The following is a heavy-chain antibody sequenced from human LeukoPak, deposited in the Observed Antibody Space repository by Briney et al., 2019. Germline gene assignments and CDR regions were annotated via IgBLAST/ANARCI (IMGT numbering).Heavy chain of an antibody. CDR3: ARVEIPKEGFDY. D-gene: IGHD2-21*01. CDR1: GYTFTNYA. V-gene: IGHV1-2*02. Sequence: ASVKVSCKASGYTFTNYAMNWVRQAPGQGLEWMGWINPSSGGTNYAQKFQGRVTMTRDTSISTAYMELSRLRSDDTAVYYCARVEIPKEGFDYWGQGTLVTVSS. J-gene: IGHJ4*02. CDR2: INPSSGGT.